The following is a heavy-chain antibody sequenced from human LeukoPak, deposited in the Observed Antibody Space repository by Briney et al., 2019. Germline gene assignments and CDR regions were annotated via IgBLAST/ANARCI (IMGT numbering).Heavy chain of an antibody. D-gene: IGHD6-19*01. V-gene: IGHV1-2*02. CDR3: ASGSSGWYYFDY. Sequence: ASVTVSCKASGYTFTVYYMHWVRQAPGQGLEWMGWMNPNSGATNYAQKFQGRVTMTRDTSISTPYMELSRLRSDDTAVYYCASGSSGWYYFDYWGQGTLVTVSS. J-gene: IGHJ4*02. CDR2: MNPNSGAT. CDR1: GYTFTVYY.